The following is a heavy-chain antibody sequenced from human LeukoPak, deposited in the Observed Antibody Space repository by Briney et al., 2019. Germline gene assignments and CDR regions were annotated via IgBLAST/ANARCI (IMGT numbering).Heavy chain of an antibody. CDR1: RFTFNSYA. D-gene: IGHD3-3*01. CDR2: ISGSGGST. Sequence: PGGSLRLSCAASRFTFNSYAMSWVRQAPGKGLEWVSAISGSGGSTYYADSVKGRFTISRDNSKNTLYLQMNSLRAEDTAVYYCAKDANRRITIFGVVIILSWWGQGTLVTVSS. J-gene: IGHJ4*02. V-gene: IGHV3-23*01. CDR3: AKDANRRITIFGVVIILSW.